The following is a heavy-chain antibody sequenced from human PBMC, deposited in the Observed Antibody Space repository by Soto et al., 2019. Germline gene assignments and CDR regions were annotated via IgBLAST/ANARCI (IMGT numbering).Heavy chain of an antibody. Sequence: GGSLRLSCAASGFTFSSYSMNWVRQAPGKGLEWVSYISSSSSTIYYADSVKGRFTISRDNAKNSLYLQMNSLRDEDTAVYYCARDDPYYYYYGMDVWGQGTTVTVSS. CDR3: ARDDPYYYYYGMDV. V-gene: IGHV3-48*02. CDR2: ISSSSSTI. J-gene: IGHJ6*02. CDR1: GFTFSSYS.